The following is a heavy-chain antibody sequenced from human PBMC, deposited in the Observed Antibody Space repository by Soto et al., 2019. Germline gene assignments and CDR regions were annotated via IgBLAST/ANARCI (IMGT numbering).Heavy chain of an antibody. V-gene: IGHV4-31*03. D-gene: IGHD2-2*03. CDR1: GGSISNRNHY. Sequence: QVQLQESGPGLVKPSQTLSLTCTVSGGSISNRNHYWSWIRQLPGKGLEVIGYIYISARTNYNPSLKSRINRSVDTSKNQFSLRLSSVTAADTAVYYCARDPGYCSRGYCYGGVFDYWGQGTPVTVSS. J-gene: IGHJ4*02. CDR2: IYISART. CDR3: ARDPGYCSRGYCYGGVFDY.